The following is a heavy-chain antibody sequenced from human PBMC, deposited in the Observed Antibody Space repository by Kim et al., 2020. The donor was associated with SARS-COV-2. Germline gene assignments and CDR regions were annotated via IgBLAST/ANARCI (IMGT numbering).Heavy chain of an antibody. CDR2: IWYDGSNK. Sequence: GGSLRLSCAASGFTFSSYGMHWVRQAPGKGLEWVAVIWYDGSNKYYADSVKGRFTISRDNSKNTLYLQMNSLRAEDTAVYYCARDGTYYYGSGSYIPGFDYWGQGTLVTVSS. D-gene: IGHD3-10*01. J-gene: IGHJ4*02. V-gene: IGHV3-33*01. CDR3: ARDGTYYYGSGSYIPGFDY. CDR1: GFTFSSYG.